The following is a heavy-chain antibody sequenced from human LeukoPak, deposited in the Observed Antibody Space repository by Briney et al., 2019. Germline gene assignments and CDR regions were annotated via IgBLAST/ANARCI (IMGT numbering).Heavy chain of an antibody. CDR1: GFTFSSYS. CDR3: ARDSSGWPYYFDY. Sequence: GGSLRLSCAASGFTFSSYSMNWVRQAPGKGLEWVSSISSSSSYIYYADSVKGRFTISRDNAKNSLYLQMNSLRAEDTAVYYCARDSSGWPYYFDYWGQGTLVTVS. D-gene: IGHD6-19*01. J-gene: IGHJ4*02. CDR2: ISSSSSYI. V-gene: IGHV3-21*01.